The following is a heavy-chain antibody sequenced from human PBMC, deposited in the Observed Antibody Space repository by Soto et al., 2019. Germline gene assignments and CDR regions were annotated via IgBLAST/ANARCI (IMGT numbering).Heavy chain of an antibody. CDR2: IDGSSDDT. D-gene: IGHD2-8*01. CDR1: GFLFTDYY. J-gene: IGHJ4*02. Sequence: QVQLVESGGGLVKPGGSLRLSCTASGFLFTDYYMSWIRQPPGKGLEWLAYIDGSSDDTNSADSVKGRFTISRDNAKNSVFLQMNNLRADDTAVYYCARDLRFSSTNYFDFWGRGTLVTVSS. CDR3: ARDLRFSSTNYFDF. V-gene: IGHV3-11*06.